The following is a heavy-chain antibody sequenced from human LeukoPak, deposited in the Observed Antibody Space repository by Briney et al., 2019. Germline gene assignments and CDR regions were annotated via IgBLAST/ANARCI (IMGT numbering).Heavy chain of an antibody. D-gene: IGHD3-3*01. Sequence: GRSLRLSCAASGFTFSSYGMHWVRQAPGKGLEWVAVIWYDGSNKYYADSVKGRFTISRDNSKNTLYLQMNSLRAEDTAVYYCARDPQYYDFGSGYYSYYMDVWGKGTTVTVSS. CDR3: ARDPQYYDFGSGYYSYYMDV. CDR2: IWYDGSNK. CDR1: GFTFSSYG. V-gene: IGHV3-33*01. J-gene: IGHJ6*03.